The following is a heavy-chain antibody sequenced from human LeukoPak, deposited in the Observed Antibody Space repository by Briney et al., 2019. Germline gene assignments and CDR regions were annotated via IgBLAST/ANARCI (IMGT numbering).Heavy chain of an antibody. J-gene: IGHJ4*02. CDR3: ASGTSMAKCDY. D-gene: IGHD2-2*01. CDR1: GLTFTSHW. Sequence: GGSLRLSCAASGLTFTSHWMHWVRQAPGKGLVWVSRINGDGSNTNYADSVKGRFTISRDNAKNTVYLQMNSLRAEDTAVYYCASGTSMAKCDYWGQGTLVTVSS. V-gene: IGHV3-74*01. CDR2: INGDGSNT.